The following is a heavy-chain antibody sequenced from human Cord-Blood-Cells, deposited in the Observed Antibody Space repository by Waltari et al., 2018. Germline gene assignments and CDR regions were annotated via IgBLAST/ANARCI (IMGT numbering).Heavy chain of an antibody. V-gene: IGHV1-58*01. J-gene: IGHJ4*02. D-gene: IGHD4-17*01. Sequence: QMQLVQSGPEVKKPGTSVKVSCKASGFTFTSSAVQWVRQARGQRLEWIGWIFVGSGNTNYEQKFQERVTITRDMSTSTAYMELSSLRSEDTAVYYCAAGPYYVDYWYYFDYWGQGTLVTVSS. CDR3: AAGPYYVDYWYYFDY. CDR2: IFVGSGNT. CDR1: GFTFTSSA.